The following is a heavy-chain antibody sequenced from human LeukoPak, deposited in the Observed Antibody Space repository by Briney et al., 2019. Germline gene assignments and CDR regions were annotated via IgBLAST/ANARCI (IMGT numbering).Heavy chain of an antibody. D-gene: IGHD2-2*01. J-gene: IGHJ4*02. CDR1: GYTFSVYG. V-gene: IGHV1-18*01. Sequence: ASVKVSCKASGYTFSVYGITWVRQAPGQGLEWMGWISPYNGNTSYAQKLQGRVTMTTVTSTSTAYMELSRLRSDDTAVYYCARALSWYQLPDWGQGTLVTVSS. CDR3: ARALSWYQLPD. CDR2: ISPYNGNT.